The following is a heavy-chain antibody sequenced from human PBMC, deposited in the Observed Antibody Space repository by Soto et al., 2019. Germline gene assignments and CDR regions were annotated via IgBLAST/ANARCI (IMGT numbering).Heavy chain of an antibody. J-gene: IGHJ6*02. V-gene: IGHV4-59*11. CDR3: AGDTYGMDV. CDR1: GGSINNLC. Sequence: SETQSLTYTVSGGSINNLCCNWVRQPPGKGLEWIGSIHYSGTTHYNPSLESRVTISADRAKNQFSLKLNSVTAADTAVYYCAGDTYGMDVWGQGTTVTV. CDR2: IHYSGTT.